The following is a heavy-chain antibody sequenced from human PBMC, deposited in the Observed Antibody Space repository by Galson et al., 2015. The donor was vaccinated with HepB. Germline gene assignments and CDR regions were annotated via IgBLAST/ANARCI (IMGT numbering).Heavy chain of an antibody. CDR1: GGSVSSGSYY. CDR2: IYYSGST. Sequence: SETLSLTCTVSGGSVSSGSYYWSWIRQPPGKGLEWIGYIYYSGSTNYNPSLKSRVTISVDTSKNQFSLKLSSVTAADTAVYYCARAGPMVRGVKYFDYWGQGTLVTVSS. V-gene: IGHV4-61*01. CDR3: ARAGPMVRGVKYFDY. D-gene: IGHD3-10*01. J-gene: IGHJ4*02.